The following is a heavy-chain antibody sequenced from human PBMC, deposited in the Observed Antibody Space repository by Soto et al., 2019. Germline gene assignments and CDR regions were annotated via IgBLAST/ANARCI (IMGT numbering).Heavy chain of an antibody. J-gene: IGHJ6*02. V-gene: IGHV4-39*01. Sequence: PSETLSLTCTVSGGSISGSSYYWGWIRQPPGKGLEWIGSIYYSGSTYYNPSLKSRVTISVDTSKNQFSLKLSSVTAADTAVYYCARLGYCSGGSCYSHTDYYYYYGMDVWGQGTTVTVSS. CDR3: ARLGYCSGGSCYSHTDYYYYYGMDV. CDR1: GGSISGSSYY. D-gene: IGHD2-15*01. CDR2: IYYSGST.